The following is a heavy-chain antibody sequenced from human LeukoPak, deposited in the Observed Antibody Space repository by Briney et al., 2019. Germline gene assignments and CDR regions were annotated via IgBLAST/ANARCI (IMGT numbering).Heavy chain of an antibody. J-gene: IGHJ5*02. V-gene: IGHV4-34*01. CDR1: GGSFSGYY. D-gene: IGHD3-10*01. Sequence: PSETLSLTCAVYGGSFSGYYWSWIRQSPGKGLEWIGEINHSGSTNYNPSLKSRVTISVDTSKNQFSLKLSSVTAADTAVYYCARRFPTRSKPRGLNWFDPWGQGTLVTVSS. CDR3: ARRFPTRSKPRGLNWFDP. CDR2: INHSGST.